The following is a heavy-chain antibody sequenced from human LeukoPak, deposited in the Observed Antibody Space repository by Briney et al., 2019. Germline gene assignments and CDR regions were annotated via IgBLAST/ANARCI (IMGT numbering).Heavy chain of an antibody. D-gene: IGHD2-2*01. CDR2: IYYSGST. V-gene: IGHV4-30-4*01. Sequence: SETLSLTCTVSGGSISSGVYYWSWVRPPPGKGLEWIGYIYYSGSTYYNPSLKSRVTISVDTSNNQCSLKLSSVTPADTAVYYCARGLVVVPAATSLWFDPWGQGTLVTVSS. CDR1: GGSISSGVYY. CDR3: ARGLVVVPAATSLWFDP. J-gene: IGHJ5*02.